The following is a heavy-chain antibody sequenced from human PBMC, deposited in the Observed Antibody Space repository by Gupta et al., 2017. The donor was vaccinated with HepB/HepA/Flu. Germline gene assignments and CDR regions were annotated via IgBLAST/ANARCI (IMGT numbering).Heavy chain of an antibody. CDR1: GASISTYD. CDR3: ATIMDSGYEYCHGGSCYYMDV. CDR2: ISKRGSN. Sequence: QVQLQESGPGLVKPSETLSLTCTVSGASISTYDWSWIRQPAGKGLEWIGRISKRGSNKYNSSLKSRVTMSADTSKNQFSLKLSSVTTADTAIYYCATIMDSGYEYCHGGSCYYMDVWGKGTTVTVSS. J-gene: IGHJ6*03. D-gene: IGHD2-15*01. V-gene: IGHV4-4*07.